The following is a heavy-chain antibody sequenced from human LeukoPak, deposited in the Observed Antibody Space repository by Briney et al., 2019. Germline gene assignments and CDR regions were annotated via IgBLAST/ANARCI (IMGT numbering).Heavy chain of an antibody. D-gene: IGHD2-15*01. CDR2: ISSSSSYI. Sequence: GGSLRLSCAASGFTFSSYSMHWVRQAPGQGLEWVSCISSSSSYIYYADSVKGRFTMSRDTAKSSLYLQMNSLRAEDTAVYYCARDGGGGGYCSGGSCLKPYWGQGTLVTASS. J-gene: IGHJ4*02. V-gene: IGHV3-21*01. CDR1: GFTFSSYS. CDR3: ARDGGGGGYCSGGSCLKPY.